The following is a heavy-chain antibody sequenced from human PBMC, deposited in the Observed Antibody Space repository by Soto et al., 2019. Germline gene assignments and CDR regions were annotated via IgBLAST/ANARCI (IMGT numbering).Heavy chain of an antibody. CDR3: ARVKIAKAMVRGVGDAFDI. V-gene: IGHV4-4*07. J-gene: IGHJ3*02. CDR1: GGPISSYY. CDR2: IYTSGST. Sequence: PSETLSLTCTVSGGPISSYYWSWIRQPAGKGLEWIGRIYTSGSTNYNPSLKSRVTMSVDTSKNQFSLKLSSVTAADTAVYYCARVKIAKAMVRGVGDAFDIWGQGTMVTVSS. D-gene: IGHD3-10*01.